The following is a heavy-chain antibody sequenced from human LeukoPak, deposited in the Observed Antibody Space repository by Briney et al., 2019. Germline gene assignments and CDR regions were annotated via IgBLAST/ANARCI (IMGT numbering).Heavy chain of an antibody. V-gene: IGHV4-59*01. CDR2: IYYSGST. CDR1: GGSTSSYY. D-gene: IGHD6-13*01. Sequence: SETLSLTCTVSGGSTSSYYWSWIRQPPGKGLEWIGYIYYSGSTNYNPSLKSRVTISVDTSKNQFSLKLSSVTAADTAVYYCARDLRAAAGTNWFDPWGQGTLVTVSS. J-gene: IGHJ5*02. CDR3: ARDLRAAAGTNWFDP.